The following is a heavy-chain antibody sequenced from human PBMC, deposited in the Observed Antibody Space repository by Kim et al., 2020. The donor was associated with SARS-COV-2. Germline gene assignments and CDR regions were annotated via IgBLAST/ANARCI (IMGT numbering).Heavy chain of an antibody. J-gene: IGHJ5*02. CDR1: GGSFSGYY. CDR2: INHSGST. V-gene: IGHV4-34*01. D-gene: IGHD6-13*01. Sequence: PSETLSLTCAVYGGSFSGYYWSWIRQPPGKGLEWIGEINHSGSTNYNPSLKSRVTISVDTSKNQFSLKLSSVTAADTAVYYCARVNKGWQREGISNWFDPWGQGTLVTVSS. CDR3: ARVNKGWQREGISNWFDP.